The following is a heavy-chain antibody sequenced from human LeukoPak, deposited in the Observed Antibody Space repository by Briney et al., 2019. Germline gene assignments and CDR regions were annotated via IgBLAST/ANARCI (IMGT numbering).Heavy chain of an antibody. V-gene: IGHV3-74*01. Sequence: PGGSLRLSCAASGFTFSRYTMTWVRQAPGKGLVWVSRINTDGTTTNYADSVRGRFTISRDNAKNTLYLQMNSLRAEDTALYYCATPGIRDQYDFDSWGQGTLVTVSS. J-gene: IGHJ4*02. CDR2: INTDGTTT. D-gene: IGHD6-13*01. CDR3: ATPGIRDQYDFDS. CDR1: GFTFSRYT.